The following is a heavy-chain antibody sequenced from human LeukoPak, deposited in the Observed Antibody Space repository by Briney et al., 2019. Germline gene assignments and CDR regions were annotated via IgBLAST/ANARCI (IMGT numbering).Heavy chain of an antibody. CDR1: SSSISIFS. J-gene: IGHJ4*02. CDR3: ARDWGTRSYRALGY. Sequence: PSETLSLTCTVSSSSISIFSWSWIRQPAGKGLEWIGRIYTSGSTNYDPSLKSRVTISVDKSKNQVSLKLSSVTAADTAVYYCARDWGTRSYRALGYWGQGALVTVSS. CDR2: IYTSGST. V-gene: IGHV4-4*07. D-gene: IGHD1-26*01.